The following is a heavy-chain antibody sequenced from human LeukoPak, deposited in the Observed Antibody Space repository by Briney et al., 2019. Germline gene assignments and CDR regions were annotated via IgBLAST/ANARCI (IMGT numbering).Heavy chain of an antibody. D-gene: IGHD4-23*01. Sequence: GGSLRLSCAASGFTFSSSAMHWVRQAPGKGLEYVSAISSNGGTTYYANSVKGRFTISRDDSKNTLYLQMNSLKTEDTAVYYCTTERPPWYCTSWGQGTLVTVSS. V-gene: IGHV3-64*01. CDR1: GFTFSSSA. CDR3: TTERPPWYCTS. J-gene: IGHJ5*02. CDR2: ISSNGGTT.